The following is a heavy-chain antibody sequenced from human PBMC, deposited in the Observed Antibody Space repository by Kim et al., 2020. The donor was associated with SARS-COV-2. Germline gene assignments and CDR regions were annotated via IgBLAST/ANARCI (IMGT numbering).Heavy chain of an antibody. CDR1: GYNFTSYW. Sequence: GESLKISCKGSGYNFTSYWIGWVRQMPGKGLEWMGIIYPGDSDTRYSPSFQVQVTISADKSISTAYLQWSSLKASDTAVYYCARHAAGDVVVVAATPGFDYWGQGTLVTVSA. CDR3: ARHAAGDVVVVAATPGFDY. J-gene: IGHJ4*02. V-gene: IGHV5-51*01. CDR2: IYPGDSDT. D-gene: IGHD2-15*01.